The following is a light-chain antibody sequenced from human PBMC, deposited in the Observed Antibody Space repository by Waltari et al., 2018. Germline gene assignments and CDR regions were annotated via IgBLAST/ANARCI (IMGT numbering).Light chain of an antibody. V-gene: IGKV3-20*01. CDR1: QSVSRT. Sequence: EIVLTQSPGTLSLSPGDRATLSCRASQSVSRTLAWYQQKPGQAPSLLIYGASIRATGIPDRFSGSGSGTDFSLTISGLEPEDFAVYYCQHYVTLPVTFGQGTKVEIK. J-gene: IGKJ1*01. CDR3: QHYVTLPVT. CDR2: GAS.